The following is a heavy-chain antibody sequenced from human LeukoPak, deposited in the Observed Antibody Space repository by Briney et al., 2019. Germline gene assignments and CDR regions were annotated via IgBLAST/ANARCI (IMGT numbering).Heavy chain of an antibody. D-gene: IGHD3-10*01. J-gene: IGHJ4*02. Sequence: KPSETLSLTCSVSGGSIRSYFWSWIRQTPGSGLEWIGFMSYSGINNYNLSLKSRVTISLDTSRNQFSLGLNSVTAADTAVYYCTREEGARGYGSSGFDSWGQGILVTVSS. V-gene: IGHV4-59*13. CDR2: MSYSGIN. CDR3: TREEGARGYGSSGFDS. CDR1: GGSIRSYF.